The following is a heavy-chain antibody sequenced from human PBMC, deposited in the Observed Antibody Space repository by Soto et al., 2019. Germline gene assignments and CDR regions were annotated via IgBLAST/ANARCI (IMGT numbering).Heavy chain of an antibody. D-gene: IGHD2-2*01. J-gene: IGHJ4*02. CDR1: GFTFSTHD. V-gene: IGHV3-30*18. Sequence: QVQLVESGGGVVQPGRSLRLSCAASGFTFSTHDMHWVRQAPGKGLEWVAIISYGGSNRYYADSVKGRFTISRDNSKNTVYLQMNTLRDEDTAVYYCAKDNTTSWTFDFWGQGTLVTVSS. CDR3: AKDNTTSWTFDF. CDR2: ISYGGSNR.